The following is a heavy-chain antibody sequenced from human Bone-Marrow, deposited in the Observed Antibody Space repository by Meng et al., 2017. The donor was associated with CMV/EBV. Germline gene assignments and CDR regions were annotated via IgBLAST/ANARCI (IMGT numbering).Heavy chain of an antibody. CDR2: SNPSGGST. Sequence: QVQLVQSGDEVKKPWGSGKVSCKACGYTFTSYYMHWVRQAPEQGLEWMGISNPSGGSTSYAQKFQGRVTMTRDTSTSTVYMELSSLRSEDTAVYYCARPGQYCEFWSGYYDYWGQGTLVTVSS. CDR1: GYTFTSYY. CDR3: ARPGQYCEFWSGYYDY. V-gene: IGHV1-46*01. J-gene: IGHJ4*02. D-gene: IGHD3-3*01.